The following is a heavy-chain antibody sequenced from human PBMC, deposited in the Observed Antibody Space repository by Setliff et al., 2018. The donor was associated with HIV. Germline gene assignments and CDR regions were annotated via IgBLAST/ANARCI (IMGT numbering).Heavy chain of an antibody. Sequence: SETLSLTCTVSGGSISSSSYYWGWIRQPSGKGLELIGSIYYTGTTYYHPSLESRVTLSVDMSRNQFSLRLTSVTAADTGVYHCARHSDSSSWPPGGYYHYMDVWGKGTTVTVSS. CDR1: GGSISSSSYY. CDR2: IYYTGTT. D-gene: IGHD6-13*01. CDR3: ARHSDSSSWPPGGYYHYMDV. J-gene: IGHJ6*03. V-gene: IGHV4-39*01.